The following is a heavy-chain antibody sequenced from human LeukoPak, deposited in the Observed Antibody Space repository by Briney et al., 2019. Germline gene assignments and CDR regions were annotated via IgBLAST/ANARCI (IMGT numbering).Heavy chain of an antibody. CDR1: EYSFTNYW. Sequence: GESLKISCKGSEYSFTNYWIGWVRQMPGKGLEWMGIIYPGDSDTRYSPSFQGQVTISADKSISTAYLQWSSLKASDTAMYYCARQRLDNWFDPWGQGILVTVSS. V-gene: IGHV5-51*01. CDR2: IYPGDSDT. J-gene: IGHJ5*02. CDR3: ARQRLDNWFDP. D-gene: IGHD6-19*01.